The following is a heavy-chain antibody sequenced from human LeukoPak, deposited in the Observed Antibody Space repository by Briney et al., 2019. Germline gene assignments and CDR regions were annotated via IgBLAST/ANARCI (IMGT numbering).Heavy chain of an antibody. D-gene: IGHD6-6*01. V-gene: IGHV5-51*01. Sequence: GESLKISCKGSGYSFTSYWIGWVRQMPGKGLEWMGIIYPGDSDTRYSPSFQGQVTISADKSISTAYLQWSSLKASDTAMYCCARLYSSSSYYYYYYYMDVWGKGTTVTVSS. J-gene: IGHJ6*03. CDR1: GYSFTSYW. CDR3: ARLYSSSSYYYYYYYMDV. CDR2: IYPGDSDT.